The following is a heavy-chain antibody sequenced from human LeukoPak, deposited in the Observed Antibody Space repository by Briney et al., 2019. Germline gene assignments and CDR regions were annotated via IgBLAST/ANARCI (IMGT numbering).Heavy chain of an antibody. CDR1: GFTFSSYA. J-gene: IGHJ6*02. V-gene: IGHV3-23*01. CDR3: AKGATGYDSSGYYSYYYYYYGMDV. CDR2: ISGSGGST. Sequence: GGSLRLSCAASGFTFSSYAMSWVRQAPGKGLEWVSAISGSGGSTYYADSVKGRFTISRDNSKNTLYLQMNSLRAEDTAVYYCAKGATGYDSSGYYSYYYYYYGMDVWGQGTTVTVSS. D-gene: IGHD3-22*01.